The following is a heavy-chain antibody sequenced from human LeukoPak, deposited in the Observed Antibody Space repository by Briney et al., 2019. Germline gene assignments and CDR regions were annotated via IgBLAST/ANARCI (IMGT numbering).Heavy chain of an antibody. J-gene: IGHJ6*03. Sequence: SETLSLTCTVSGGSISSSSYYWSWIRQPPGKGLEWIGYIYYSGSTYYNPSLKSRVTIPVDTSKNQFSLKLSSVTAADTAVYYCARESGYYDSSGYPTSEYYYYYYMDVWGKGTTVTVSS. CDR3: ARESGYYDSSGYPTSEYYYYYYMDV. D-gene: IGHD3-22*01. V-gene: IGHV4-30-4*07. CDR1: GGSISSSSYY. CDR2: IYYSGST.